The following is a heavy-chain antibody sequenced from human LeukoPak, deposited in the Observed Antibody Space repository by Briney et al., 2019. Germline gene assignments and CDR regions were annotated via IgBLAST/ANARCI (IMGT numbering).Heavy chain of an antibody. Sequence: KVSCKASGYTFTSYWIGWVRQMPGKGLEWMGIIYPGDSDTRYSPSFQGQVTISADKSISTAYLQWSSLKASDTAMYYCARRYSAFWSGYIDYWGQGTLVTVSS. J-gene: IGHJ4*02. V-gene: IGHV5-51*01. CDR2: IYPGDSDT. CDR1: GYTFTSYW. CDR3: ARRYSAFWSGYIDY. D-gene: IGHD3-3*01.